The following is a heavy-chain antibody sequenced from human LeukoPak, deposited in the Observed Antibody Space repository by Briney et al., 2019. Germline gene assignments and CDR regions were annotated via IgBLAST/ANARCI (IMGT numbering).Heavy chain of an antibody. CDR3: ARDRGMVGTIDN. CDR1: GFTLSSYW. J-gene: IGHJ4*02. D-gene: IGHD2-21*02. Sequence: GGSLRLSCAASGFTLSSYWMHWARQAPGKGLVWVSRINTAGSSTSYADSVQGRFTISRDNAKNTLYLQMKSLRAEDTAVYYCARDRGMVGTIDNWGQGTLVTVPS. V-gene: IGHV3-74*01. CDR2: INTAGSST.